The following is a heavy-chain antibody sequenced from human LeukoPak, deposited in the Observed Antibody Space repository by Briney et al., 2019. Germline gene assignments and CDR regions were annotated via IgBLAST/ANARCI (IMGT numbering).Heavy chain of an antibody. V-gene: IGHV3-23*01. CDR2: ISGSGGST. CDR1: GFTFSSYA. Sequence: GGSLRLSCAASGFTFSSYAVSWVRQAPGKGLEWVSAISGSGGSTYYSDSVKGRFTISRDNSKNTLYLQMNSLRAEDMAVYYCAKVAHYYGSGSYYEYYFDYWGQGTLVTVSS. J-gene: IGHJ4*02. CDR3: AKVAHYYGSGSYYEYYFDY. D-gene: IGHD3-10*01.